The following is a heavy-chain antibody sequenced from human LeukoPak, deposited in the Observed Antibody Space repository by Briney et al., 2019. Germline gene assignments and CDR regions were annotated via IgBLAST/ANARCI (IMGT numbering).Heavy chain of an antibody. CDR2: IKSKTDGGTT. CDR3: TTDSPPYLYSSGWYGFDP. Sequence: PGGSLRLSCAASGFTFSNAWMSWFRQAPGKGLEWVGRIKSKTDGGTTDYAAPVKGRFTISRDDSKNTLYLQMNSLKTEDTAVYYCTTDSPPYLYSSGWYGFDPWGQGTLVTVSS. CDR1: GFTFSNAW. J-gene: IGHJ5*02. V-gene: IGHV3-15*01. D-gene: IGHD6-19*01.